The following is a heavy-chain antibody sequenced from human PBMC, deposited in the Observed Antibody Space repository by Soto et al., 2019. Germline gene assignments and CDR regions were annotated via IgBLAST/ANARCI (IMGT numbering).Heavy chain of an antibody. CDR3: TAARGYYRPVDP. CDR2: IKSQGDGGTR. CDR1: GFSFTNTW. D-gene: IGHD3-22*01. Sequence: EVQLVESGGDLVKPGGSLRLSCAASGFSFTNTWMNWVRQAPGKGLEWIGRIKSQGDGGTREYAEPVKGRFTISRDDSTSTLYLEINSLKVEDTAVYYCTAARGYYRPVDPWGQGTLVTVSS. V-gene: IGHV3-15*01. J-gene: IGHJ5*02.